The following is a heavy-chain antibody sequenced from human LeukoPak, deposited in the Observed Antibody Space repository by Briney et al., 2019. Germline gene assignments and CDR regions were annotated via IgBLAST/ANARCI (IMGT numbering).Heavy chain of an antibody. CDR3: ARGALAVAVDY. CDR2: INDSGST. Sequence: PSETLSLTCAVYGGSFSGYYWSWIRQPLGKGLEWIWDINDSGSTTYNPSLESRVTISVDTTKNQFSLKLSAVTAADTAVYYCARGALAVAVDYWGQGTLVTVSS. J-gene: IGHJ4*02. D-gene: IGHD6-19*01. V-gene: IGHV4-34*01. CDR1: GGSFSGYY.